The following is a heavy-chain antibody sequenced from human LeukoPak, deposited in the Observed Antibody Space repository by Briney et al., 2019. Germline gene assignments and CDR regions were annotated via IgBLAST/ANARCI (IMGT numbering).Heavy chain of an antibody. V-gene: IGHV1-18*01. CDR2: ISTYNGNT. CDR3: ARAGGYSSTLFDY. J-gene: IGHJ4*02. Sequence: GASVKVSCRSSGYTFTTYGITWVRQAPGQGLEWMGWISTYNGNTNYAQKLQGRVTMTTDTSTSTAYMELRSLRSDDTAMYYCARAGGYSSTLFDYWGQGTLVTVSS. CDR1: GYTFTTYG. D-gene: IGHD6-13*01.